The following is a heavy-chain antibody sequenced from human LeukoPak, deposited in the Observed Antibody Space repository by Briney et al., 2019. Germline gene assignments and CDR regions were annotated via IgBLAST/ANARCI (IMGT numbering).Heavy chain of an antibody. Sequence: PGGSPRHSCAASGFTFSSYVMSWVRQAPGKGLEWVSGISGSGDSTYFADSVKGRFTISRDNSKNTLYLQMDSLRAEDTAVYYCAKGKGVVRASYDYWGQGTLVTVSS. D-gene: IGHD3-10*01. CDR3: AKGKGVVRASYDY. J-gene: IGHJ4*02. CDR2: ISGSGDST. V-gene: IGHV3-23*01. CDR1: GFTFSSYV.